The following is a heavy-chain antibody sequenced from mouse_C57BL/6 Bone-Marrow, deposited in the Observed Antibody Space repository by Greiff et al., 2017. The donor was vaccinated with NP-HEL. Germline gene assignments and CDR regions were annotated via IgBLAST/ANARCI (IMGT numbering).Heavy chain of an antibody. Sequence: EVQLQQSGPVLVKPGASVKMSCKASGYTFTDYYMNWVKQSHGKSLEWIGVINPYNGGTSYNQKFKGKATLTVDKSSSTAYMELNSLTSEDSAVYYCAREGDYNYFDYWGQGTTLTVSS. D-gene: IGHD2-4*01. CDR2: INPYNGGT. CDR1: GYTFTDYY. J-gene: IGHJ2*01. CDR3: AREGDYNYFDY. V-gene: IGHV1-19*01.